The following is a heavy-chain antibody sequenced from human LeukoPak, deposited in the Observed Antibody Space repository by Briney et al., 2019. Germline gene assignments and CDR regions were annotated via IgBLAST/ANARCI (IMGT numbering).Heavy chain of an antibody. D-gene: IGHD1-26*01. J-gene: IGHJ4*02. V-gene: IGHV4-4*07. CDR3: ARSISGGSWNYFDY. Sequence: PSETLSLTCTVSGGSISSYYWSWIRQPAGKGLEWIGRMYTSGSTNYNPSLKSRVTMSVDTSKSQFSLRLSSVTAADTAVYYCARSISGGSWNYFDYWGQGTLVTVSS. CDR1: GGSISSYY. CDR2: MYTSGST.